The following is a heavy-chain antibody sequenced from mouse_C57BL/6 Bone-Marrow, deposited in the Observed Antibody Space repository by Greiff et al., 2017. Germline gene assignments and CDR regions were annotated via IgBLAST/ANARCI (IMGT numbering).Heavy chain of an antibody. CDR1: GYSITSGYY. J-gene: IGHJ1*03. Sequence: DVQLQESGPGLVKPSQSLSLTCSVTGYSITSGYYWNWIRQFPGNKLEWMGYISYDGSNNYNPSLKNRISITRDTSKNQFFLKLNSVTTEDTATYYCARDGSYYYGSSLYWYFDVWGTGTTVTVSS. D-gene: IGHD1-1*01. V-gene: IGHV3-6*01. CDR3: ARDGSYYYGSSLYWYFDV. CDR2: ISYDGSN.